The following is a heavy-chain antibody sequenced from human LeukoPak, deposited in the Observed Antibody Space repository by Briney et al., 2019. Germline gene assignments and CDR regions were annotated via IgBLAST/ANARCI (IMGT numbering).Heavy chain of an antibody. Sequence: ASVKVSCKASGYTFTSYGISWVRQAPGQGLEWMGWISAYNGNTNYAQKLQGRVTITRDTSASTAYMELSGLRSEDTAVYYCARNYDSDAFDIWGQGTMVTVSS. CDR3: ARNYDSDAFDI. CDR1: GYTFTSYG. D-gene: IGHD3-16*01. V-gene: IGHV1-18*01. CDR2: ISAYNGNT. J-gene: IGHJ3*02.